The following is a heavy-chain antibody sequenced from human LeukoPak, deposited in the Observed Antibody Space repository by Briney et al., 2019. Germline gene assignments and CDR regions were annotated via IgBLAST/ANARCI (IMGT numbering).Heavy chain of an antibody. CDR1: GFTFSSYA. J-gene: IGHJ4*02. CDR3: AREATYYDILTGYYNGPFDY. CDR2: ISYDGSNK. V-gene: IGHV3-30*04. Sequence: GGSLRLSCAASGFTFSSYAMHWVRQAPGKGLGWVAVISYDGSNKYYADSVKGRFTISRDNSKNTLYLQMNSLRAEDTAVYYCAREATYYDILTGYYNGPFDYWGQGTLVTASS. D-gene: IGHD3-9*01.